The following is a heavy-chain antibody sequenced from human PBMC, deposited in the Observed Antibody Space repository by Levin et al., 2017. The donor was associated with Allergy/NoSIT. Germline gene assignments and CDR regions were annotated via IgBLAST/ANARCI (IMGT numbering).Heavy chain of an antibody. Sequence: AASVKVSCKASGFTFTSSAVQWVRQARGQRLEWIGWIVVGSGNTNYAQKFQERVTITRDMSTSTAYMELSSLRSEDTAVYYCAADRQVAYCGGDCLDHWGQGTLVTVSS. CDR3: AADRQVAYCGGDCLDH. V-gene: IGHV1-58*01. D-gene: IGHD2-21*02. J-gene: IGHJ4*02. CDR1: GFTFTSSA. CDR2: IVVGSGNT.